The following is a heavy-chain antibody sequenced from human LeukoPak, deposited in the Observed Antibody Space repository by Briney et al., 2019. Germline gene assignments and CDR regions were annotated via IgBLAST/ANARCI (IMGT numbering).Heavy chain of an antibody. J-gene: IGHJ4*02. Sequence: SETLSLTCSVSGGSISSYYGSWIRQPPGKGLGWIGEIYHSGGANYNPSLKSRLAILVGKSKNKSSLKLSSVTAADTAVYYCARGLVIAVAGWGPWELPPAGYDYWGQGTLVTVSS. V-gene: IGHV4-59*12. CDR1: GGSISSYY. CDR2: IYHSGGA. CDR3: ARGLVIAVAGWGPWELPPAGYDY. D-gene: IGHD6-19*01.